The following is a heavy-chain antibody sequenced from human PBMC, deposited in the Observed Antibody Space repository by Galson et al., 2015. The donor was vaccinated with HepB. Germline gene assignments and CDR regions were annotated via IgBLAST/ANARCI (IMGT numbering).Heavy chain of an antibody. CDR3: ARHRTGTTRFGGMDV. V-gene: IGHV3-11*06. CDR1: GFTFSDYY. Sequence: SLRLSCAASGFTFSDYYMSWIRQAPGKGLEWVSYISSSSSYTNYADSVKGRFTISRDNAKNSLYLQMNSLRAEGTAVYYCARHRTGTTRFGGMDVWGQGTTVTVSS. CDR2: ISSSSSYT. D-gene: IGHD1-7*01. J-gene: IGHJ6*02.